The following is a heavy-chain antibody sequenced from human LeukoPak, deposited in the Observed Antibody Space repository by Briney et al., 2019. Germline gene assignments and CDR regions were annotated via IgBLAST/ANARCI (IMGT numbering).Heavy chain of an antibody. J-gene: IGHJ1*01. CDR3: ANSLGYCSSTSCSH. CDR2: IIPIFGTA. D-gene: IGHD2-2*01. V-gene: IGHV1-69*13. CDR1: GGTFNNYA. Sequence: SVKVSCKASGGTFNNYAINWVRQAPGQGLEWMGGIIPIFGTANYAQKFQGRVTITADESTSTAYMELSSLRSEDTAVYYCANSLGYCSSTSCSHWGQGTLVTVSS.